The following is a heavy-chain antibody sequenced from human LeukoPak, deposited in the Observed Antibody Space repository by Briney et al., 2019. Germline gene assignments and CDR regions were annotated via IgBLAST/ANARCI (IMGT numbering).Heavy chain of an antibody. Sequence: ASVKVSCKASGYTFTSYDINWVRQATGQGLEWMGWMNPNSGNTGYAQKFQGRVTMTRNTSISTAYMELGSLRSEDTAVYYCARGVGKRSSSWYLGIDYWGQGTLVTVSS. CDR2: MNPNSGNT. D-gene: IGHD6-13*01. J-gene: IGHJ4*02. CDR3: ARGVGKRSSSWYLGIDY. CDR1: GYTFTSYD. V-gene: IGHV1-8*01.